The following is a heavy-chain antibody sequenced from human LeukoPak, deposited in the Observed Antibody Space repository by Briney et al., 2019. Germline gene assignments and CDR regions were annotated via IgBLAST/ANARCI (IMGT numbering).Heavy chain of an antibody. CDR2: IIPIFGTA. D-gene: IGHD3-22*01. V-gene: IGHV1-69*13. Sequence: ASVKVSCKASGGTFSSYAISWVRQAPGQGLEWMGGIIPIFGTANYAQKFQGGVTITADESTSTAYMELSSLRSEDTAVYYCARDSNYYDSSGYYYRLNYWGQGTLVTVSS. CDR3: ARDSNYYDSSGYYYRLNY. CDR1: GGTFSSYA. J-gene: IGHJ4*02.